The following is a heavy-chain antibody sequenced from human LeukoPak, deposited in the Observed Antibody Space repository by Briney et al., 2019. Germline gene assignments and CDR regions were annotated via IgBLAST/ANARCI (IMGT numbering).Heavy chain of an antibody. J-gene: IGHJ4*02. Sequence: GGSLRLSCAASGLTFSSNSMNWVRQAPGKGLEWVSSITSGSTYIYYADSVKGRFTISRDNAKNSLYLQMNSLRAEDTAIYYRARDRSGSYFDFDYWGQGTLVTVSS. CDR2: ITSGSTYI. CDR1: GLTFSSNS. V-gene: IGHV3-21*01. CDR3: ARDRSGSYFDFDY. D-gene: IGHD3-10*01.